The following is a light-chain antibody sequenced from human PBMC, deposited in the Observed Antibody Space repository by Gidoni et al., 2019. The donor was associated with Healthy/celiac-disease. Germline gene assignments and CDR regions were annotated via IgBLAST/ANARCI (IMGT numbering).Light chain of an antibody. Sequence: DIQMTQSPSSLSASVGDRVTLTCRASQRISSYLNWYQQKPGKAPKLLIYAASSLQSGVPSRFSGSGSGTDFTRTISSLQPEDFATYYCQQSYSTPYSFGQETKLEIK. CDR2: AAS. V-gene: IGKV1-39*01. CDR3: QQSYSTPYS. J-gene: IGKJ2*03. CDR1: QRISSY.